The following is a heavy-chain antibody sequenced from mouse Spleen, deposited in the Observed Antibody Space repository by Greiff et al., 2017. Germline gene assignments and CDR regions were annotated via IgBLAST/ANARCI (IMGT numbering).Heavy chain of an antibody. CDR3: ARNDYEEEDYFDY. CDR1: GFTFSSYA. V-gene: IGHV5-9*01. D-gene: IGHD2-4*01. Sequence: EVMLVESGGGLVKLGGSLKLSCAASGFTFSSYAMSWVRQTPEKRLEWVATISSGGGNTYYPDSVKGRFTISRDNAKNTLYLQMSSLKSEDTAMYYCARNDYEEEDYFDYWGQGTTLTVSS. CDR2: ISSGGGNT. J-gene: IGHJ2*01.